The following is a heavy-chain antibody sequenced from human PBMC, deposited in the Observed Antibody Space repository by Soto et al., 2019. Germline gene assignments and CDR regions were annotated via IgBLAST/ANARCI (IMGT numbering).Heavy chain of an antibody. V-gene: IGHV1-69*01. CDR1: GGTLISYA. Sequence: GXSVKLSCRASGGTLISYAISWVRQAPGQGLEWMGGIIPIFGTANYAQKFQGRVTITADESTSTAYMELSSLRSEDTAVYYCARDLGWNYPLWGQGTLVTVSS. J-gene: IGHJ4*02. CDR3: ARDLGWNYPL. D-gene: IGHD1-7*01. CDR2: IIPIFGTA.